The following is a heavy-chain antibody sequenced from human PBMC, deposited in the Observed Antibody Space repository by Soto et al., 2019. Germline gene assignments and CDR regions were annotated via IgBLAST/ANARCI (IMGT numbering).Heavy chain of an antibody. J-gene: IGHJ6*02. Sequence: QVQLQQWGAGLLKPLETLSLTCAVNGGSFSGYYWSWIRQPPGKGLEWIGEINHSGRTNLNPSLTSRLRTSVDTSKNHFTLTLTSVTAADTAVYYCARGPRCINTSCSNDYYHFGLDVWGQGTTVTVSS. V-gene: IGHV4-34*02. CDR3: ARGPRCINTSCSNDYYHFGLDV. CDR1: GGSFSGYY. D-gene: IGHD2-2*01. CDR2: INHSGRT.